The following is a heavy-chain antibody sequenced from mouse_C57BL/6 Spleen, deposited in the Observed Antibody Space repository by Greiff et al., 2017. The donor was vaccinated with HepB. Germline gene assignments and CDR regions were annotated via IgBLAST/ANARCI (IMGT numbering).Heavy chain of an antibody. Sequence: QVQLQQSGAELAKPGASVKLSCKASGYTFTSYWMHWVKQRPGQGLEWIGYINPSSGYTKYNQKFKDKATVTADKSYSTAYMQLSSLTYEDSAVYYCARGAYWFAYWGQGTLVTVSA. V-gene: IGHV1-7*01. CDR2: INPSSGYT. J-gene: IGHJ3*01. CDR3: ARGAYWFAY. CDR1: GYTFTSYW.